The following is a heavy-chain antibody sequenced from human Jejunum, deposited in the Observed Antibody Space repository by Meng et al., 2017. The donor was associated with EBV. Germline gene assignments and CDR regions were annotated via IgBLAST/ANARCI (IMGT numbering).Heavy chain of an antibody. CDR3: ARDRVVVTSWYFDL. CDR2: ISSSSSYI. Sequence: EVQLVESGGGLVKPGGSLRLSCAASGFTSSSYSMNWVRQAPGKGLEWVSSISSSSSYIYYADSVKGRFTISRDNAKNSLYLQMNSLRAEDTAVYYCARDRVVVTSWYFDLWGRGTLVTVSS. D-gene: IGHD2-15*01. CDR1: GFTSSSYS. V-gene: IGHV3-21*01. J-gene: IGHJ2*01.